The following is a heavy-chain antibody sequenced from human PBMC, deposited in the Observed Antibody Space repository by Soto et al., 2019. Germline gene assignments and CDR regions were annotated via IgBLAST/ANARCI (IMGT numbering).Heavy chain of an antibody. D-gene: IGHD3-10*01. CDR2: VSANGQGI. J-gene: IGHJ4*02. V-gene: IGHV3-23*01. CDR3: AKDRHYPRDYFHY. CDR1: GFTFSSSA. Sequence: GGSLRRSCAASGFTFSSSAISLARQAPGKGLEWVSAVSANGQGIYYAAPVRGRFTISRDNSKNTVFLHMDSLSAEDTAVYYCAKDRHYPRDYFHYWGQGTLVTAS.